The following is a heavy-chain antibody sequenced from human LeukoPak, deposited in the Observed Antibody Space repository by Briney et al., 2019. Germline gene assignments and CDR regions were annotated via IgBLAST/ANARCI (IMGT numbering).Heavy chain of an antibody. CDR2: INPNSGGT. V-gene: IGHV1-2*02. CDR1: GYSFTGYY. CDR3: AREGSGYPY. Sequence: ASSVKVSCKASGYSFTGYYMHWVRPAPGQGLEWMGWINPNSGGTNYAQKFQGRATMTRDTSISTAYLEVSRLTADDTAVFHCAREGSGYPYWGQGTLVTVSS. D-gene: IGHD5-12*01. J-gene: IGHJ4*02.